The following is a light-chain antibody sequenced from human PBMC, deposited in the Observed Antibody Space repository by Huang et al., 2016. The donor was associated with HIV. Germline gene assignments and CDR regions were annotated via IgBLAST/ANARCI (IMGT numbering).Light chain of an antibody. CDR2: GAS. V-gene: IGKV3-20*01. Sequence: EIVLTQSPGTLSLSPGERATLSCRASQSVGIYLAWYQQKPGQAPRLLIYGASTRVTGIPHRFSGGGSGTDFTLSISRLEPEDFAVYYCQQYERPPDTFGPGTKVNIK. CDR1: QSVGIY. CDR3: QQYERPPDT. J-gene: IGKJ3*01.